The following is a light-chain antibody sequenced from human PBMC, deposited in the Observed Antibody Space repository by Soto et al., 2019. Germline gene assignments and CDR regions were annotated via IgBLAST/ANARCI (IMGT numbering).Light chain of an antibody. V-gene: IGKV3-20*01. J-gene: IGKJ3*01. CDR1: QSVGSSY. CDR3: QQYDSSPLNT. Sequence: EIVLTQSPGTLSLSPGERATLSCRASQSVGSSYLSWYQQKPGQAPRLLIDGASSRATGIPDRFSGSGSGTEFTLTISRLEPEDFAVYYCQQYDSSPLNTFGPGTKVDIK. CDR2: GAS.